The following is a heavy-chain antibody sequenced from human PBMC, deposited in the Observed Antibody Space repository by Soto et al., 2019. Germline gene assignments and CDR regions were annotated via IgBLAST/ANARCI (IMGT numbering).Heavy chain of an antibody. D-gene: IGHD4-17*01. Sequence: PGGSLRLSCAASGFTFSDYYMSWIRQAPGKGLEWVSYISSSSSYTNYADSVKGRFTISRDNAKNSLYLQMNSLRAEDTAVYYCARGGGHDYGDYVDYYYYYGMDVWGQGTTVTVSS. V-gene: IGHV3-11*06. CDR2: ISSSSSYT. CDR3: ARGGGHDYGDYVDYYYYYGMDV. CDR1: GFTFSDYY. J-gene: IGHJ6*02.